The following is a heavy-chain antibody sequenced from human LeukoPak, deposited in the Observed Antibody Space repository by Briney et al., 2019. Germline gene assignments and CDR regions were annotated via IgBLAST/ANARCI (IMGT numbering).Heavy chain of an antibody. D-gene: IGHD2-8*01. CDR1: GGSISSYY. CDR3: ARGLDIVLTPFPPAVHPPDYYYGMDV. J-gene: IGHJ6*02. CDR2: IYYSGST. Sequence: SETLSLTCTVSGGSISSYYWSWIRQPPGKGLEWIGYIYYSGSTNYNPSLKSRVTISVDTSKNQFSLKLSSVTAADTAVYYCARGLDIVLTPFPPAVHPPDYYYGMDVWGQGTTVTVSS. V-gene: IGHV4-59*01.